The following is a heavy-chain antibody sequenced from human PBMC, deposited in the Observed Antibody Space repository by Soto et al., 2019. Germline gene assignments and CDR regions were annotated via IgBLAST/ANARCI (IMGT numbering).Heavy chain of an antibody. Sequence: QVQLVQSGAEVKKPGSSVKVSCKASGGTFSSYAISWGRQAPGQGLEWMGGIIPIFGTPNYAQKFQGRVTITADESTSTAYMELSSLRSEDTAVYYCAKGGSSTIYNWYFDLWGRGTLVTVSS. D-gene: IGHD1-26*01. J-gene: IGHJ2*01. CDR3: AKGGSSTIYNWYFDL. CDR2: IIPIFGTP. CDR1: GGTFSSYA. V-gene: IGHV1-69*01.